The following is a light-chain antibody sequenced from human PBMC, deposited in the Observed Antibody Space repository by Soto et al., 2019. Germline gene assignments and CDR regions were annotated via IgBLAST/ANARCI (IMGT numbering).Light chain of an antibody. CDR2: DAS. CDR3: KRRGIWPLT. V-gene: IGKV3-11*01. Sequence: EIVLTQSPASLSVSLGEGATVSCRASQSVSSCLAWYQQKRGQAPRLLIYDASSWASGFPARFSGRGSGTDFILTIASLKPKDFEINYGKRRGIWPLTLGQGTR. CDR1: QSVSSC. J-gene: IGKJ5*01.